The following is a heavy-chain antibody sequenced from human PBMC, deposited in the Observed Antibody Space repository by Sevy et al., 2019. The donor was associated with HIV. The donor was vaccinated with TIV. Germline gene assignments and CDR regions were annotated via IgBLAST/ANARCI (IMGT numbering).Heavy chain of an antibody. V-gene: IGHV3-9*01. J-gene: IGHJ3*02. Sequence: GGSLRLSCTASGFNFNEYAMHWVRQAPGKGLEWVSGINWNSDSVVYADSVKGRFTIARDKAKNSLYLQMNSLRPEDTALYYCAKDLISVAGFYAFDMWGQGTMVTVSS. CDR2: INWNSDSV. D-gene: IGHD6-19*01. CDR1: GFNFNEYA. CDR3: AKDLISVAGFYAFDM.